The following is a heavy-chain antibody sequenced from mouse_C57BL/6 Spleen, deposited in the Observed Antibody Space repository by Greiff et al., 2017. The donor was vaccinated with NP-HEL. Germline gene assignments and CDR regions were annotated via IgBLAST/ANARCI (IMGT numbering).Heavy chain of an antibody. J-gene: IGHJ2*01. Sequence: EVKVIESGGGLVKPGGSLKLSCAASGFTFSDYGMHWVRQAPEKGLEWVAYISSGSSTIYYADTVKGRFTISRDNAKNTLFLQMTSLRAEDTAMYYCARGDRPDYWGQGTTLTVSS. D-gene: IGHD2-13*01. V-gene: IGHV5-17*01. CDR3: ARGDRPDY. CDR1: GFTFSDYG. CDR2: ISSGSSTI.